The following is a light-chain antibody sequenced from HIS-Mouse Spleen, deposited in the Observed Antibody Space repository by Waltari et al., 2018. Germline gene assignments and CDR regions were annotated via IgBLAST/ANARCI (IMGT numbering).Light chain of an antibody. CDR1: QSVSSN. V-gene: IGKV3-15*01. CDR3: QQYNNWPPSWT. Sequence: EIVMTQSPATLSVSPGESATLSCRASQSVSSNLAWYQQKPGQAPRLLIYGASTRATGIPARFSGSGSGTEFTLTISSLQSEDFAVYYCQQYNNWPPSWTFGQGTKVEIK. J-gene: IGKJ1*01. CDR2: GAS.